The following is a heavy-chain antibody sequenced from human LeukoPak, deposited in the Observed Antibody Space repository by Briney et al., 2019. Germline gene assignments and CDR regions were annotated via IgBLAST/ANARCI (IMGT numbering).Heavy chain of an antibody. J-gene: IGHJ4*01. CDR3: AGEEGENLLFDY. Sequence: GGSLRLSCAASGFTFSSYAMHWVRQAPGKGLEWVAVISYDGSNKYYADSVKGRFTISRDNSKNTLYLQMNSLRAEDTAVYYCAGEEGENLLFDYWGQGTPGNVSS. CDR1: GFTFSSYA. CDR2: ISYDGSNK. D-gene: IGHD2-21*01. V-gene: IGHV3-30-3*01.